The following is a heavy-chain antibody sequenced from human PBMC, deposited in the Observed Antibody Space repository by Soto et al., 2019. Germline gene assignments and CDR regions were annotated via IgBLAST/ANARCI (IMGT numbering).Heavy chain of an antibody. Sequence: SETLSLTCTVSGASISDQFWSWIRQPAGKGLEYIGRIYPTGSTIYNPSLKSRVTMSVDTSKNQFSLKLSSVTAADTAVYYCARKGYDGGWFDPWGQGALVTVSS. CDR3: ARKGYDGGWFDP. J-gene: IGHJ5*02. V-gene: IGHV4-4*07. CDR1: GASISDQF. D-gene: IGHD5-12*01. CDR2: IYPTGST.